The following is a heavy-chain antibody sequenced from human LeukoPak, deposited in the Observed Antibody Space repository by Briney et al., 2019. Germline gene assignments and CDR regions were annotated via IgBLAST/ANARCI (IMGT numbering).Heavy chain of an antibody. D-gene: IGHD3-3*01. CDR3: ARQSPFGGVRGFDY. CDR2: IYYSGST. J-gene: IGHJ4*02. CDR1: GGSISSSSYY. Sequence: SETLSLTCTVSGGSISSSSYYWGWIRQPPGKGLEWIGSIYYSGSTYYNPSLKSRVTISVDTSKNQFSLKLSSVTAADTAVYYCARQSPFGGVRGFDYWGQGTLVTVSS. V-gene: IGHV4-39*07.